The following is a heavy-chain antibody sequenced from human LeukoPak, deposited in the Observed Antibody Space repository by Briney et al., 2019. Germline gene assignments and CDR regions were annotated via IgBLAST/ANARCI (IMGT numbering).Heavy chain of an antibody. V-gene: IGHV3-23*01. CDR3: AKPFYSGYDSHFDY. CDR2: ISGSGDGT. D-gene: IGHD5-12*01. Sequence: PGGSLRLSCAASGFTFSNYAMSWVRQAPGKGLEWVSAISGSGDGTYSADSVKGRFTISRDNSKNMLYLQMNSLRAEDTAVYYCAKPFYSGYDSHFDYWGQGTLVTVSS. J-gene: IGHJ4*02. CDR1: GFTFSNYA.